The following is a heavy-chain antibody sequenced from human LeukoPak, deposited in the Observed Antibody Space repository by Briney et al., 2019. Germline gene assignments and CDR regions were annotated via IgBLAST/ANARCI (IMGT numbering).Heavy chain of an antibody. V-gene: IGHV4-34*01. CDR1: GGSFSGYY. Sequence: SETLSLTCAVYGGSFSGYYWSWIRQPPGKGLEWIGEINHSGSTNYNPSLKSRVTISVDTSKNQFSLKLSSVTAADTAVYYCASLGGYCSGGSCYSPYYFDYWGQGTLVTVSS. D-gene: IGHD2-15*01. CDR2: INHSGST. CDR3: ASLGGYCSGGSCYSPYYFDY. J-gene: IGHJ4*02.